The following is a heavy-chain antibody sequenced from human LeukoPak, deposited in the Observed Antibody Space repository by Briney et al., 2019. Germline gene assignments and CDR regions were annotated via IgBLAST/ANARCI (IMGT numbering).Heavy chain of an antibody. J-gene: IGHJ5*02. CDR2: INHSGST. V-gene: IGHV4-34*01. D-gene: IGHD6-6*01. CDR1: GGSFSGYY. CDR3: ARGLRHKASIAARRDVWFDP. Sequence: SETLSLTCAVYGGSFSGYYWSWIRQPPGKGLEWIGEINHSGSTNYNPSLKSRVTISVDTSKNQFSLKLSSVTAADTAVYYCARGLRHKASIAARRDVWFDPWGQETLVTVSS.